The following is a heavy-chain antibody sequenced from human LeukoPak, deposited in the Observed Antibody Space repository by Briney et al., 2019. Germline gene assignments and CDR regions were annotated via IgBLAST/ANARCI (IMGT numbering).Heavy chain of an antibody. CDR1: GFTFSSHG. D-gene: IGHD1-14*01. Sequence: PGTSLRLSCAASGFTFSSHGMHWVRQTPGKGLEWVAVISYDGKDKKFADSVKDRLTISRDNSMNMLYLQMNNLRAEDTAVYYCARNRGSQQFDYWGQGTLVTVSS. V-gene: IGHV3-30*03. CDR2: ISYDGKDK. J-gene: IGHJ4*02. CDR3: ARNRGSQQFDY.